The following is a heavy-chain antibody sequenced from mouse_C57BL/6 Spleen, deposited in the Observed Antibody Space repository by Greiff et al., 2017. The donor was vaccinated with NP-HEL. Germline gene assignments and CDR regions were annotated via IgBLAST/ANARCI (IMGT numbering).Heavy chain of an antibody. CDR3: ARLVGNYHYFDY. D-gene: IGHD2-1*01. Sequence: QVQLQQPGAELVRPGSSVKLSCKASGYTFTSYWMHWVKQRPIQGLEWIGNIDPSDSETHYNQKFKDKATLTVDKSSSTAYMQLSSLTSEDSAVYYCARLVGNYHYFDYWGQGTTLTVSS. CDR1: GYTFTSYW. CDR2: IDPSDSET. J-gene: IGHJ2*01. V-gene: IGHV1-52*01.